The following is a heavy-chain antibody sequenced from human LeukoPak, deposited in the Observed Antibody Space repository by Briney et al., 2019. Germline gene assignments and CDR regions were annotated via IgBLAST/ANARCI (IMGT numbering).Heavy chain of an antibody. V-gene: IGHV3-74*01. J-gene: IGHJ4*02. CDR1: RFTFSSYW. D-gene: IGHD5-18*01. CDR3: ARRYTAMVTGDDYFDY. Sequence: PGGSLRLSCTASRFTFSSYWMHWVRQAPGKGLVWVSRINSDGSSTSYADSVKGRFTISGDNAKNTLYLQMNSLRAEDTAVYYCARRYTAMVTGDDYFDYWGQGTLVTVSS. CDR2: INSDGSST.